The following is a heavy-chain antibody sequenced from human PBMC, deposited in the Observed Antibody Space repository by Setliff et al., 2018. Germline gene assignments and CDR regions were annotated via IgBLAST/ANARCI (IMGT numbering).Heavy chain of an antibody. D-gene: IGHD6-19*01. CDR1: EYTFISYD. V-gene: IGHV1-8*02. CDR2: MNPNSGNT. Sequence: ASVKVSCKASEYTFISYDINWVRQATGQELEWMGWMNPNSGNTGYAQKFQGRVTMTRNTSTSTAYMELSSLRSEDTAVYYCARGRHSSGWPNNWFDPWGQGTLVTVSS. J-gene: IGHJ5*02. CDR3: ARGRHSSGWPNNWFDP.